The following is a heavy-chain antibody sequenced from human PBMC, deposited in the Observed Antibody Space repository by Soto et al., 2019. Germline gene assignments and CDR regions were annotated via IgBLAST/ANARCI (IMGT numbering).Heavy chain of an antibody. CDR3: ATREGWNAFDI. J-gene: IGHJ3*02. CDR2: IIPIFGTA. V-gene: IGHV1-69*13. Sequence: GASVKVSCKASGGTFSSYAISWVRQAPGQGLEWMGGIIPIFGTANYAQKFQGRVTITADESTSTAYMELSSLRSEDTAVYYCATREGWNAFDIWGQGTMVTVSS. CDR1: GGTFSSYA.